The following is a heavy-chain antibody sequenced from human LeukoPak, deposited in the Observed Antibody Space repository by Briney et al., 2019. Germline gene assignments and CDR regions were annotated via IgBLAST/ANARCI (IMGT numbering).Heavy chain of an antibody. V-gene: IGHV4-59*01. CDR2: IYYSGST. CDR3: ATHFEVGGSSSPYDAFDI. Sequence: SETLSLTCTVSGDSISSYYWSWIRQPPGKGLEWIGYIYYSGSTNYNPSLKSRVTISVDTSKNQFSLKRSSVTAADTAVYYCATHFEVGGSSSPYDAFDIWGQGTMVTVSS. J-gene: IGHJ3*02. D-gene: IGHD6-6*01. CDR1: GDSISSYY.